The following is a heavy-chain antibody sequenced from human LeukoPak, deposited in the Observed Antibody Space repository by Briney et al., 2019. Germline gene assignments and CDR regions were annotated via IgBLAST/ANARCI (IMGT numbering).Heavy chain of an antibody. D-gene: IGHD5-24*01. CDR2: ISGSGGST. V-gene: IGHV3-23*01. Sequence: GGSLRLSCAASGFTFSSYSMNWVRQAPGKGLEWVSAISGSGGSTYYADSVKGRFTISRDNSKNTLYLQMNSLRAEDTAVYYCAKGDGYNSVSDAFDIWGQGTMVTVSS. CDR3: AKGDGYNSVSDAFDI. CDR1: GFTFSSYS. J-gene: IGHJ3*02.